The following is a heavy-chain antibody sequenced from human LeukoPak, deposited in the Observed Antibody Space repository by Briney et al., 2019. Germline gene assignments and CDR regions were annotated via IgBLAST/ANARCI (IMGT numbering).Heavy chain of an antibody. CDR1: GFTFSSYA. CDR2: ISYDGSNK. V-gene: IGHV3-30-3*01. J-gene: IGHJ5*02. D-gene: IGHD6-6*01. Sequence: GGSLRLSCAASGFTFSSYAMHWVHQAPGKGLEWVAVISYDGSNKYYADSVKGRFTITRDNSKNTLYLQMNSLRAEDTAVYYCARVGSFQQLVRKGNWFDPWGQGTLVTVSS. CDR3: ARVGSFQQLVRKGNWFDP.